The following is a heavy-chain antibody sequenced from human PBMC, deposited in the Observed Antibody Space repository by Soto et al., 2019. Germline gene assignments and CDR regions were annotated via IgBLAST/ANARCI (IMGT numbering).Heavy chain of an antibody. Sequence: SETLSLTCTVSGGSISNYYWSWIRQPPGKGLEWIGYIYYSGSTKYNPSLKSRVSISVDTSKNKFSLKLDSVTAADTAVYYCAKIGGFYGSGSTHNWFDSWGQGSLVTVSS. V-gene: IGHV4-59*01. J-gene: IGHJ5*01. CDR3: AKIGGFYGSGSTHNWFDS. CDR2: IYYSGST. CDR1: GGSISNYY. D-gene: IGHD3-10*01.